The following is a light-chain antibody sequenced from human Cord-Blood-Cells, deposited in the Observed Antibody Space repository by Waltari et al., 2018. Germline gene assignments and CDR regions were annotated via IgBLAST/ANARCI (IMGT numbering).Light chain of an antibody. CDR1: TLGDTY. J-gene: IGLJ2*01. CDR3: QAWDSSTVG. V-gene: IGLV3-1*01. Sequence: SYELTQPPSVSVSPGQTASITCSGDTLGDTYAGWYQQKPGQSPVLVISQDSKRPSGIPERFSGSSSGNTANLTISGSQAMDEADYYGQAWDSSTVGFGGGTKLTVL. CDR2: QDS.